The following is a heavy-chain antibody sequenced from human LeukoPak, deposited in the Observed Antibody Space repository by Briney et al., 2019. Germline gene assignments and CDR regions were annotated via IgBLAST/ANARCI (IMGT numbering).Heavy chain of an antibody. D-gene: IGHD1-26*01. CDR3: ARRQVGATRKPLGY. CDR2: INHSGST. V-gene: IGHV4-34*01. J-gene: IGHJ4*02. Sequence: PSETLSLTCAVYGGSFSGYYWSWIRQPPGKGLEWIGEINHSGSTNYNPSLKSRVTISVDTSKNQFSLKLSSVTAADTAVYYCARRQVGATRKPLGYWGQGTLVTVSS. CDR1: GGSFSGYY.